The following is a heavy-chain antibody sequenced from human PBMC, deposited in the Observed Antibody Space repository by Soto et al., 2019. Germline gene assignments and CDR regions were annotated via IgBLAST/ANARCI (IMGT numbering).Heavy chain of an antibody. CDR3: ARDQRLDPYYYYAMDV. J-gene: IGHJ6*02. CDR2: IYSGGRT. Sequence: PGGSLRLSCAASGFTVNSNHMSWVRQAPGKGLEWVSVIYSGGRTYYADSVKGRFTISRDNSKNTLYLQMNSLRAEDTAVYYCARDQRLDPYYYYAMDVWGRGTTVTVSS. CDR1: GFTVNSNH. D-gene: IGHD1-1*01. V-gene: IGHV3-53*01.